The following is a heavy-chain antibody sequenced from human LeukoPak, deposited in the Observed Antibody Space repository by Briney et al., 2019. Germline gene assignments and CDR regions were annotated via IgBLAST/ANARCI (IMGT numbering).Heavy chain of an antibody. CDR3: ARGGGYSYGYYFDY. Sequence: ASVKVSCKASGGTFSSYAISWVRQAPGQGLKWMGGIIPIFGTANYAQKFQGRVTITADESTSTAYMELSSLRSEDTAVYYCARGGGYSYGYYFDYWGQGTLVTVSS. D-gene: IGHD5-18*01. CDR2: IIPIFGTA. V-gene: IGHV1-69*13. J-gene: IGHJ4*02. CDR1: GGTFSSYA.